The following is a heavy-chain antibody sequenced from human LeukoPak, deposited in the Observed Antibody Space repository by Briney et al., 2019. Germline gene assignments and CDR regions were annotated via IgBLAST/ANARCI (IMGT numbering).Heavy chain of an antibody. D-gene: IGHD3-10*01. CDR1: GGSISSSSYY. V-gene: IGHV4-39*07. J-gene: IGHJ4*02. Sequence: SETLSLTCTVSGGSISSSSYYWGWIRQPPGKGLEWIGSVYYSGSTYYNPSLKSRVTISVDTSKNQFSLKLSSVTAADTAVYYCARAWIGVDYWGQGTLVTVSS. CDR2: VYYSGST. CDR3: ARAWIGVDY.